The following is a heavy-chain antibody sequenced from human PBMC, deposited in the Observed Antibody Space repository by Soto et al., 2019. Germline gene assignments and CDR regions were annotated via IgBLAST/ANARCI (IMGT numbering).Heavy chain of an antibody. V-gene: IGHV1-8*01. CDR3: AIAPYNSTWYYGFDY. J-gene: IGHJ4*02. CDR2: MNANSGNT. Sequence: QVQLVQSGAEVKKPGASVKVSCKASGYTFTRYDINWVRQAAGQGLEWMGWMNANSGNTGYAQKFQGRVTMTRNTSISTAYMELSSLRSEDTAVYYCAIAPYNSTWYYGFDYWGQGTLVTVSS. D-gene: IGHD6-13*01. CDR1: GYTFTRYD.